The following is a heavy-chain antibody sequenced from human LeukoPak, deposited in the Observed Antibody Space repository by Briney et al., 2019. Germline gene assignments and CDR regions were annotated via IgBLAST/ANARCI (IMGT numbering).Heavy chain of an antibody. J-gene: IGHJ4*02. CDR1: GFTFSSYE. CDR3: ARQGVVRGVISHFDY. Sequence: SGGSLRLSCAASGFTFSSYEMNWVRQAPGNGLGWVSYISSSGSTIYYADSVKGRFTISRDNAKNSLYLQMNILRAEDTAVYYCARQGVVRGVISHFDYWGQGTLVTVSS. D-gene: IGHD3-10*01. V-gene: IGHV3-48*03. CDR2: ISSSGSTI.